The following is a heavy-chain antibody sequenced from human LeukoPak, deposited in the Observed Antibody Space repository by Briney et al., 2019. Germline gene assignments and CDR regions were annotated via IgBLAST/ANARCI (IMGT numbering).Heavy chain of an antibody. CDR1: GFTFSIYS. J-gene: IGHJ4*02. CDR2: ISGSGGST. Sequence: PGGSLRLSCAASGFTFSIYSMNWVRQAPGKGLEWVSAISGSGGSTYYADSVKGRFTISRDNSKNTLYLQMNSLRAEDTAVYYCAKDGEGGWGLYFDYWGQGTLVTVSS. D-gene: IGHD6-19*01. V-gene: IGHV3-23*01. CDR3: AKDGEGGWGLYFDY.